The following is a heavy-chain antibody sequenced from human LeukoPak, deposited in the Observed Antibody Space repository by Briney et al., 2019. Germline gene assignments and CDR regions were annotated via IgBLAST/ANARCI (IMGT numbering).Heavy chain of an antibody. CDR3: ARGADAYKDAY. V-gene: IGHV4-31*03. CDR2: IHPSGNV. D-gene: IGHD5-24*01. Sequence: SQTLSLTCTVSGGSISGGDNYWDWVRQHPGKGLEWIGCIHPSGNVYYNPSLMGRSTISVDTSQSHFSLNLASVTAADTAVYYCARGADAYKDAYWSPGTLVTVSS. CDR1: GGSISGGDNY. J-gene: IGHJ4*02.